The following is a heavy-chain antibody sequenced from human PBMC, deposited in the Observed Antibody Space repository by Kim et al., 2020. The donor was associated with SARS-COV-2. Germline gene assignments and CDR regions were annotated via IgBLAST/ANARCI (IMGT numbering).Heavy chain of an antibody. J-gene: IGHJ6*02. D-gene: IGHD3-9*01. CDR3: ARDKLRYFDWLLLDPHVGYYYHGMGG. Sequence: GGSLRLSCAASGFTFSSYAMHWVRQAPGKGLEWVAVISYDGSNKYYADSVKGRFTISRDNSKNTLYLQMNSLRAEDTAVYYCARDKLRYFDWLLLDPHVGYYYHGMGGWGQGATGTVPS. V-gene: IGHV3-30*04. CDR2: ISYDGSNK. CDR1: GFTFSSYA.